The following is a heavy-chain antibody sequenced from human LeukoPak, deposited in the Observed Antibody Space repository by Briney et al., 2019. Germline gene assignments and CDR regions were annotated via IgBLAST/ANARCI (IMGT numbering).Heavy chain of an antibody. CDR1: GFTFSSLD. CDR3: AKDSVRSGGWFYFDK. V-gene: IGHV3-23*01. J-gene: IGHJ4*02. CDR2: ISASGSNT. D-gene: IGHD6-19*01. Sequence: GGSLRLSCAASGFTFSSLDMAWVRQAPGKGLEWVSGISASGSNTFYADSVKGRFTISRDNSKNTLYLQMSSLRVEDTAIYYCAKDSVRSGGWFYFDKWGQGTLVSVS.